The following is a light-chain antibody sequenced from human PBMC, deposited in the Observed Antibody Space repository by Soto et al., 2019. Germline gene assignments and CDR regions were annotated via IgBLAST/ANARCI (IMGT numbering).Light chain of an antibody. J-gene: IGKJ5*01. CDR3: QQYKNWPTIT. Sequence: IVMTQSPATLSLSPGERASLSCRASQSVSSNLAWYQQKPGQAPRLLISAASTRATGIPARFSGSGSGTEFTLTISSLQSEDFAVYYGQQYKNWPTITFGQGTRLEI. V-gene: IGKV3-15*01. CDR2: AAS. CDR1: QSVSSN.